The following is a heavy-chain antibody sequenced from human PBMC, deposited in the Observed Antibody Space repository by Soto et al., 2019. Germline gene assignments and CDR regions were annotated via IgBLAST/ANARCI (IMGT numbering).Heavy chain of an antibody. V-gene: IGHV1-69*13. CDR2: IIPIFGTA. CDR3: ATRADSYDSSWFDP. Sequence: SVKVSCKASGGTFSSYAISWVRQAPGQGLEWMGGIIPIFGTANYAQKFQGRVTITADESTSTAYMELSSLRSEDTAVYYCATRADSYDSSWFDPWGQGTLVTAPQ. CDR1: GGTFSSYA. J-gene: IGHJ5*02. D-gene: IGHD3-3*01.